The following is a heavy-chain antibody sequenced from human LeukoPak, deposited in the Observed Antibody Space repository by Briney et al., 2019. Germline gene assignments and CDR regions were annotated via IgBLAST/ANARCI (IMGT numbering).Heavy chain of an antibody. D-gene: IGHD3-10*01. J-gene: IGHJ5*02. CDR1: VGSISSGSYY. CDR3: ARDFRYGSGSYYNPPGFDP. V-gene: IGHV4-61*02. CDR2: IYTSGST. Sequence: PSETLSLTCTVPVGSISSGSYYWSWIRQPAGKGLEWIGRIYTSGSTNYNPSLKSRVTISVDTSKNQFSLKLSSVTAADPAVYYCARDFRYGSGSYYNPPGFDPWGQGTLVTVSS.